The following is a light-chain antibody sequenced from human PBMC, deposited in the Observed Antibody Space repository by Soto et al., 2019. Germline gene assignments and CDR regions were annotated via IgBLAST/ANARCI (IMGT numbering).Light chain of an antibody. CDR3: QSHDNTLITSWV. CDR1: SIDVGDNNY. J-gene: IGLJ3*02. CDR2: EVS. Sequence: QSALAQPASVSGSPGQSITISCSGSSIDVGDNNYVSWYQHHPGKAPKLIIYEVSNRPSGVSNRFSGSSSDNTASLTISGLLPDDEADYYCQSHDNTLITSWVFGGGTKLTVL. V-gene: IGLV2-14*01.